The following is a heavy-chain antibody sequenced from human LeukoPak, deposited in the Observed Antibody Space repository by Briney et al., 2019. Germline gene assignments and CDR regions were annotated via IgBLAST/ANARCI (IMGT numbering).Heavy chain of an antibody. CDR1: GFTFSSYW. J-gene: IGHJ4*02. CDR3: ASLRVTTSSG. CDR2: INSDGSST. Sequence: GGSLRLSCAASGFTFSSYWMHWVRQAPEKGLVWVSRINSDGSSTSYAYSVKGRFTISRDNAKNTLYLQMNSLRAEDTAVYYCASLRVTTSSGWGQGTLVTVSS. D-gene: IGHD4-17*01. V-gene: IGHV3-74*01.